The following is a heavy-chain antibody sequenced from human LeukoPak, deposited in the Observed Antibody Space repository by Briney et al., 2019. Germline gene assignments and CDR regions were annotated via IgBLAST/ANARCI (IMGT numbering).Heavy chain of an antibody. CDR3: KMGDGSPPLGQ. CDR2: ISYDGSHK. D-gene: IGHD5-24*01. V-gene: IGHV3-30-3*01. J-gene: IGHJ4*02. Sequence: GGSLRLSCAASGFTFSNYAMHWVRQAPGKGLEWVAVISYDGSHKYYADSVKGRFTISRDNSGNTLYLQMNSLRAEDTAIYYCKMGDGSPPLGQWGQGTLVTVSS. CDR1: GFTFSNYA.